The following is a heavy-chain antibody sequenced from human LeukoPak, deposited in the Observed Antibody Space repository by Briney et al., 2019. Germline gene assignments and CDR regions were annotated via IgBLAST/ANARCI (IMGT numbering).Heavy chain of an antibody. J-gene: IGHJ4*02. CDR1: GYTFTSYY. D-gene: IGHD3-9*01. Sequence: ASVKVSCTASGYTFTSYYMHWVRQAPGQGLEWMGIINPSGGSTSYAQKFQGRVTMTRDTSTSTVYMELSSLRSEDTAVYYCARSHYDILTGSPYPDYWGQGTLVTVSS. CDR2: INPSGGST. V-gene: IGHV1-46*01. CDR3: ARSHYDILTGSPYPDY.